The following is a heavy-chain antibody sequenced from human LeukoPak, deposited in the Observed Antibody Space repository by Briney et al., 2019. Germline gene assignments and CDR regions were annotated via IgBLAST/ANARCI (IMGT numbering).Heavy chain of an antibody. CDR2: INQDGSET. Sequence: PGGALRLSCAASGFTFSNYWMNWVRQAPGKGLEWVAKINQDGSETYYVDSVKGRFTISRDNARNSLYLQMNSLRAEDTAVYYCARDHYYGSGILDFWGQGTLVTVSS. V-gene: IGHV3-7*01. CDR1: GFTFSNYW. D-gene: IGHD3-10*01. J-gene: IGHJ4*02. CDR3: ARDHYYGSGILDF.